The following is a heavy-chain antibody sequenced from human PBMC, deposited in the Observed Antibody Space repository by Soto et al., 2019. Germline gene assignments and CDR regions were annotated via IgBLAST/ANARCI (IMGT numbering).Heavy chain of an antibody. V-gene: IGHV3-23*01. CDR1: GYTFFTYA. Sequence: PGGSLRLSCAASGYTFFTYAMNWVRLAPGKGLEWVSTISGSGGNTYYADSVKGRFTISRDNSKNTLYLQMNRLTPEDTAVYYWAKDLGYCGSGSCHYYYYYYMDVWGTGTTVTVSS. D-gene: IGHD2-15*01. CDR3: AKDLGYCGSGSCHYYYYYYMDV. CDR2: ISGSGGNT. J-gene: IGHJ6*03.